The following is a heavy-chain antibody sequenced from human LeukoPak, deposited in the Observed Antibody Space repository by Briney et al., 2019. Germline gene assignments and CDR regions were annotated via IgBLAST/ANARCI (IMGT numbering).Heavy chain of an antibody. CDR2: ISSGSSYI. V-gene: IGHV3-21*01. J-gene: IGHJ4*02. CDR1: GFTFSSSS. Sequence: PGGYLRLSCAASGFTFSSSSMNWVRQAPGKGLEWASSISSGSSYIYYADSLKGRFTISRDNAKNSLYLQMNSLRAEDTAVYYCARNDYGDSFDYWGQGTLVTVSS. CDR3: ARNDYGDSFDY. D-gene: IGHD4-17*01.